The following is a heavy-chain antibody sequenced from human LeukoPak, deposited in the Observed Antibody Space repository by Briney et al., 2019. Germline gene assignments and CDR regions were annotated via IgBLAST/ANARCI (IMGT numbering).Heavy chain of an antibody. CDR2: TYYRSKWYN. J-gene: IGHJ4*02. CDR1: GYSVSSNSAA. Sequence: SQTLSLTCAISGYSVSSNSAAWNWISQSPSRGLEWLGRTYYRSKWYNDYAFSVQSRITINPNTSRNQFSLQLSSVTPEDTAVYYCASGGSYSFDYWGQGILVTVSS. CDR3: ASGGSYSFDY. D-gene: IGHD1-26*01. V-gene: IGHV6-1*01.